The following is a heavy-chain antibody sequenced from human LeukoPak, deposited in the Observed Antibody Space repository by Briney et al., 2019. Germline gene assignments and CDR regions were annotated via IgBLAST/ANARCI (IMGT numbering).Heavy chain of an antibody. CDR3: ASFMWLEYYFDY. Sequence: GGSLRLSCTASGFIFSTSWMTWVRQAPGKGLEWVANINLDGSEKYYVDSVKGRFTISRDNAKNSLYLQMNSLRAEDTAVYYCASFMWLEYYFDYWGQGTLVTVSS. J-gene: IGHJ4*02. CDR1: GFIFSTSW. V-gene: IGHV3-7*01. D-gene: IGHD6-19*01. CDR2: INLDGSEK.